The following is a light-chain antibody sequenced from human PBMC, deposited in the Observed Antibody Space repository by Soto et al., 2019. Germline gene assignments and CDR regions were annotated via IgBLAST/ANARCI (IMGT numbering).Light chain of an antibody. CDR2: EAS. J-gene: IGKJ1*01. Sequence: DVQMTPSPSSLSASVGDRVTITCRASQTINKYLNWYQHKTGKAPKLLIYEASTLQSGVPSRFSGTDSGRDFTIAIYSLQTEEFATYYGQKSYCSPRTVGQGPKVDIK. V-gene: IGKV1-39*01. CDR3: QKSYCSPRT. CDR1: QTINKY.